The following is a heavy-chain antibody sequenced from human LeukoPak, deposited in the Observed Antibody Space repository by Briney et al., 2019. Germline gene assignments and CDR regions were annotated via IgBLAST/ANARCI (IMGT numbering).Heavy chain of an antibody. Sequence: GGSLRLSCAASGFTFSSYGMHWVRQAPGKGLEWVAFIRLDGSNKYYADSVKGRFTISRDNSKNTLYLQMNSLRTEDTAVYYCTRDVASSTYHFESSGLLDYWGQGTLVTVSS. J-gene: IGHJ4*02. CDR3: TRDVASSTYHFESSGLLDY. CDR1: GFTFSSYG. D-gene: IGHD3-22*01. CDR2: IRLDGSNK. V-gene: IGHV3-30*02.